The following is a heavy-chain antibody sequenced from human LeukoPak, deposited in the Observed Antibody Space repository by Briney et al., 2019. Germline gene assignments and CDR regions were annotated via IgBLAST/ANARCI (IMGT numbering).Heavy chain of an antibody. CDR2: ISAYNGNT. D-gene: IGHD4-23*01. Sequence: ASVKVSCKASGYTFTSYGISWVRQAPGQGLEWMGWISAYNGNTNYAQKLQGRVTMTTDTSTSTAYMELRSLRSDDTAVYYCARLTTTVVTLGWFDPWGQGTLVTVSS. J-gene: IGHJ5*02. CDR3: ARLTTTVVTLGWFDP. V-gene: IGHV1-18*01. CDR1: GYTFTSYG.